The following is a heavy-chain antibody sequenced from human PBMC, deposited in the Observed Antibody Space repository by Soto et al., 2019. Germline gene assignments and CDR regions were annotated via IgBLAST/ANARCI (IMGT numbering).Heavy chain of an antibody. Sequence: QVQLQESGPGLVMPSQTLSLTCTVSGASMSSGGYYWTWIRQSPGKGLEWIGYIYYSGSTYYNPSLESRVAISLDTSRSQFSLTLHSVTAADTAIYYCARDRHNNFFDPWGQGTLVTVSS. CDR3: ARDRHNNFFDP. CDR2: IYYSGST. J-gene: IGHJ5*02. V-gene: IGHV4-31*03. CDR1: GASMSSGGYY. D-gene: IGHD6-6*01.